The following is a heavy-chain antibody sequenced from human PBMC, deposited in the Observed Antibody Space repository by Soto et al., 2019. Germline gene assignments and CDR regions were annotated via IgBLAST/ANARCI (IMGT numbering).Heavy chain of an antibody. CDR2: INHSGST. V-gene: IGHV4-34*01. CDR1: GGSFSGYY. J-gene: IGHJ4*02. CDR3: ARRFDY. Sequence: SETLSLTCAVYGGSFSGYYWSWIRQPPGKGLEWIGEINHSGSTNYNPSLKSRVTISVDTSKNQFSLKLSSVTAADTAVYYCARRFDYWGQGTLLSVSS.